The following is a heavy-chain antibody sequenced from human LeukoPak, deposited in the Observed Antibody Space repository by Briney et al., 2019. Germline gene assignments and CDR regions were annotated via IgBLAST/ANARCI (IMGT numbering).Heavy chain of an antibody. CDR2: FYYRGNT. Sequence: SETLSLTCSVSGVSISSGSNYWGWIRQTPGKGLEWIGSFYYRGNTYYNPSLKSRVTVSVDTSKNQFSLKLSSVTAADTAIYYCARETRNYYDSIGYYLFDYWGQGTLVTVSS. V-gene: IGHV4-39*07. CDR3: ARETRNYYDSIGYYLFDY. D-gene: IGHD3-22*01. J-gene: IGHJ4*02. CDR1: GVSISSGSNY.